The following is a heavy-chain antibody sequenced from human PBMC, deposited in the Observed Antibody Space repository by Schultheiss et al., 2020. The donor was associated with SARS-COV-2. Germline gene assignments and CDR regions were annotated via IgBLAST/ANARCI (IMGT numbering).Heavy chain of an antibody. J-gene: IGHJ4*02. CDR3: ARDFSGYSNFDY. CDR2: IYYSGST. Sequence: GSLRLSCTVSGGSISSYYWSWIRQPPGKGLEWIGYIYYSGSTNYNPSLKSRVTISVDTSKNQFSLKLSSVTAADTALYYCARDFSGYSNFDYWGQGTLVTVSS. D-gene: IGHD3-22*01. V-gene: IGHV4-59*12. CDR1: GGSISSYY.